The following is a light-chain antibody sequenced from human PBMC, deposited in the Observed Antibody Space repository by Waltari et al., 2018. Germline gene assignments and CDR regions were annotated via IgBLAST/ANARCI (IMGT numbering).Light chain of an antibody. V-gene: IGLV1-47*01. CDR1: SYNIGRNY. CDR2: RNN. Sequence: QSVLTQPPSASGTPGQRLTISCSGSSYNIGRNYVSWYQQLPGTAPTLLIYRNNQRPSGVPDRFSGSKSGTSASRAISGLRSEDEADYYCAAWDDSLSGVVFGGGTKLTVL. J-gene: IGLJ2*01. CDR3: AAWDDSLSGVV.